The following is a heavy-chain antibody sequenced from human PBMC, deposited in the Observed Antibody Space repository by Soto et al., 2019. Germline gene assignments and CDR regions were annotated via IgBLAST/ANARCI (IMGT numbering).Heavy chain of an antibody. CDR1: GFAFSTYW. CDR2: ISWNSGSI. V-gene: IGHV3-9*01. D-gene: IGHD3-3*01. J-gene: IGHJ6*03. CDR3: AKDRGRSGYYLLYDYYYYMDV. Sequence: PGGSLRLSCAASGFAFSTYWMHWVRQAPGKGLEWVSGISWNSGSIGYADSVKGRFTISRDNAKNSLYLQMNSLRAEDTALYYCAKDRGRSGYYLLYDYYYYMDVWGKGTTVTVSS.